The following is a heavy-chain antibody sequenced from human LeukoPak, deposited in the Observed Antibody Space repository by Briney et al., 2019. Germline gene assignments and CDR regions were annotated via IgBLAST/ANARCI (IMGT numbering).Heavy chain of an antibody. D-gene: IGHD2-15*01. Sequence: GASVKVSCKASGYTFTSYGISWVRQAPGQGLEWMGWISAYNGNTNYAQKLQGRVTMTTDTSTSTAYMELRSLRSDDTAVYYCARDIRDIVVVVAATDTQLDYWGQGTLVTVSS. V-gene: IGHV1-18*04. J-gene: IGHJ4*02. CDR2: ISAYNGNT. CDR3: ARDIRDIVVVVAATDTQLDY. CDR1: GYTFTSYG.